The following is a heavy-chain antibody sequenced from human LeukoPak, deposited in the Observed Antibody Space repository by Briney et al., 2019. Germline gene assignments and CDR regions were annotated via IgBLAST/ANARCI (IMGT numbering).Heavy chain of an antibody. D-gene: IGHD6-6*01. V-gene: IGHV3-7*01. Sequence: GGSLRLSCAASGFTFSSYWMSWVRQAPGKGLEWVANIKQDGSEKYYVDSAKGRFTISRDNAKNSLYLQMNSLRAEDTAVYYCARESSTPSYVDYWGQGTLVTVPS. CDR3: ARESSTPSYVDY. J-gene: IGHJ4*02. CDR2: IKQDGSEK. CDR1: GFTFSSYW.